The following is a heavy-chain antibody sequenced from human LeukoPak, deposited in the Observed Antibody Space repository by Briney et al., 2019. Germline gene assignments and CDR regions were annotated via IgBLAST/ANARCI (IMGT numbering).Heavy chain of an antibody. J-gene: IGHJ4*02. V-gene: IGHV3-74*01. D-gene: IGHD4-23*01. CDR1: GFTFSSYW. CDR2: IASDGSST. CDR3: ARGRPHGNDY. Sequence: GGSLKLSCAASGFTFSSYWMNWVRQAPGKGLVWVSRIASDGSSTTYADSVKGRFSISRDNAKNTLYLQMNSLRVEDTAVYYCARGRPHGNDYWGQGTLVTVSS.